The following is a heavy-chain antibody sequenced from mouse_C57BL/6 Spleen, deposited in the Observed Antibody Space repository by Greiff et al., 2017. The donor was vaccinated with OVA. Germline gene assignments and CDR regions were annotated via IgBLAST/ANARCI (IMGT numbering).Heavy chain of an antibody. D-gene: IGHD1-1*01. J-gene: IGHJ4*01. CDR3: ANYGSSHYAMDY. CDR2: INPSNGGT. CDR1: GYTFTSYW. V-gene: IGHV1-53*01. Sequence: QVQLQQPGTELVKPGASVKLSCKASGYTFTSYWMHWVKQRPGQGLEWIGNINPSNGGTNYNEQFKSKATLTVDKSSSTAYMQLSSLTSEDSAVYYCANYGSSHYAMDYWGQGTSVTVSS.